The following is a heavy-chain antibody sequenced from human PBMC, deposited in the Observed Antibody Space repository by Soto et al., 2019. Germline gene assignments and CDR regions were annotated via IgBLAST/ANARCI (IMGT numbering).Heavy chain of an antibody. D-gene: IGHD4-17*01. Sequence: QVTLKESGPVLVKPTEPLTLTCTVSGFSLRNTRMGVSWIRQSPGKALEWLAHIFSNDAKSYSPSLKSRLAISRDTSKNQVVLNMINVAPVDTATYYCARSLYVVYGRWYYELWGRGTLVTIPS. J-gene: IGHJ2*01. CDR3: ARSLYVVYGRWYYEL. CDR1: GFSLRNTRMG. V-gene: IGHV2-26*01. CDR2: IFSNDAK.